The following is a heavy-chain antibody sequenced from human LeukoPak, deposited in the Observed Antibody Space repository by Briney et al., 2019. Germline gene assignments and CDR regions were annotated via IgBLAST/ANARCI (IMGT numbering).Heavy chain of an antibody. CDR3: VRDAAHYMDV. CDR2: MFHSGST. Sequence: PSETLSLTCTVSGYSMTSGYYWGWIRQSPGKGLEWIGSMFHSGSTYDNPSLKSRVTMSVDTSKNQVSLKLRSVTAADTAVYYCVRDAAHYMDVWGKGTTVTVSS. D-gene: IGHD6-6*01. CDR1: GYSMTSGYY. V-gene: IGHV4-38-2*02. J-gene: IGHJ6*03.